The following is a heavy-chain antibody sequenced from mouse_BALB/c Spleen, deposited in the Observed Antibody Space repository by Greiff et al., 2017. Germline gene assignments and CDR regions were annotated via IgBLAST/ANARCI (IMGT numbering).Heavy chain of an antibody. J-gene: IGHJ3*01. D-gene: IGHD1-1*01. CDR3: ASSTTVVPPFAY. CDR1: GFNIKDTY. Sequence: VQLKESGAELVKPGASVKLSCTASGFNIKDTYMHWVKQRPEQGLEWIGRIDPANGNTKYDPKFQGKATITADTSSNTAYLQLSSLTSEDTAVYYCASSTTVVPPFAYWGQGTLVTVSA. V-gene: IGHV14-3*02. CDR2: IDPANGNT.